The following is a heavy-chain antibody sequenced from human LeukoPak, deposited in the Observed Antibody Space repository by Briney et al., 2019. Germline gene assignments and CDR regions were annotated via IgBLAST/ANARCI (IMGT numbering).Heavy chain of an antibody. CDR1: GFTFSSYS. V-gene: IGHV3-21*01. CDR2: ISSSSSYI. CDR3: AKDGTSYYYIYY. Sequence: GGSLRLSCAASGFTFSSYSMNWVRQAPGKGLEWVSSISSSSSYIYYADSVKGRFTISRDNAKNSLYLQMNSLRAEDTAVYYCAKDGTSYYYIYYWGQGTLVTVSS. D-gene: IGHD2/OR15-2a*01. J-gene: IGHJ4*02.